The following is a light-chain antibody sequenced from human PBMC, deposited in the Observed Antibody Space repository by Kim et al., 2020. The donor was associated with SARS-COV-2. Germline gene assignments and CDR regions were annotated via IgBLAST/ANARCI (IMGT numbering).Light chain of an antibody. V-gene: IGLV3-21*04. CDR3: QVWDVGHPV. CDR1: NIGSKG. CDR2: YDS. J-gene: IGLJ3*02. Sequence: SYELTQPPSVSVAPGKTARITCGGNNIGSKGVHWCQQKPGQAPVLVIYYDSDRPSGIPERLSGSKSVNTATLTINRVEVGDEADYFCQVWDVGHPVFGAG.